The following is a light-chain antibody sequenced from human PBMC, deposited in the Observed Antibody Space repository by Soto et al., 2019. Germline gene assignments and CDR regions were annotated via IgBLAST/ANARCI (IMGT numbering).Light chain of an antibody. V-gene: IGKV3-20*01. CDR1: QTLSPNY. J-gene: IGKJ2*01. Sequence: DIVLTQSPGTLSLSPGERATLSCRASQTLSPNYLAWCQQKPGHPPRLLIYGSSKRATGIPDRFSGSGSGTDFTLTISRLEPDDFAVYYCQQYARPPFAFGQGTKVDIK. CDR3: QQYARPPFA. CDR2: GSS.